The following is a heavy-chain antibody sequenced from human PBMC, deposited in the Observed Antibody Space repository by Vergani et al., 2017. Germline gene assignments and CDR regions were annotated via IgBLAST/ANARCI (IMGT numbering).Heavy chain of an antibody. J-gene: IGHJ6*02. D-gene: IGHD3-3*01. Sequence: EVQLVESGGGLVQPGGSLRLSCAASGFTVSSNYMSWVRQAPGKGLEWVSVIYSGGSTYYADSVKGRFTISRDNSKNTLYLQMNSLRAEDTAVYYCAREWVERDFWSGYSYYYYGMDVWGQGTTVTVSS. CDR3: AREWVERDFWSGYSYYYYGMDV. CDR2: IYSGGST. CDR1: GFTVSSNY. V-gene: IGHV3-66*01.